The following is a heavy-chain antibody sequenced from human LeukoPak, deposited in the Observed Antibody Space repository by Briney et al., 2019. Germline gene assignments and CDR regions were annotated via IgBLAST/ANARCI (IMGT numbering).Heavy chain of an antibody. CDR3: ARDGSAMRPPPYYFDY. CDR2: INYRGSA. J-gene: IGHJ4*02. Sequence: ASETLSLTCAVSGGSISSNNWWGWVRQPPGKGLEWIGYINYRGSAYYNPSLKSRVTISVDTSKNQFSLKLTSVTAADTAVYYCARDGSAMRPPPYYFDYWGQGTLVTVSS. D-gene: IGHD2-2*01. V-gene: IGHV4-4*02. CDR1: GGSISSNNW.